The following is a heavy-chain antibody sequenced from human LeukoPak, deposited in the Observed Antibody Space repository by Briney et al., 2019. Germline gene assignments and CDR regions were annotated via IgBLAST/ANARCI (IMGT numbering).Heavy chain of an antibody. J-gene: IGHJ4*02. Sequence: PSETLSLTCTVSGGSISSYYWGWIRQPPGKGLEWIGYIYYSGSTNYNPSLKSRVTISVDTSKNQFSLKLSSVTAADTAVYYCARVAQLERHADYWGQGTLVTVSS. CDR1: GGSISSYY. V-gene: IGHV4-59*01. CDR3: ARVAQLERHADY. CDR2: IYYSGST. D-gene: IGHD1-1*01.